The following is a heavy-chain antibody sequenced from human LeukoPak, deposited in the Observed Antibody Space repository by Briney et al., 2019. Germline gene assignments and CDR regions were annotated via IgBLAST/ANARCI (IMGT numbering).Heavy chain of an antibody. V-gene: IGHV3-21*01. J-gene: IGHJ4*02. CDR1: GFTFSSYS. D-gene: IGHD2-21*02. CDR2: ISSSSSYI. Sequence: GGSLRLSCAASGFTFSSYSMNWVRQAPGKGLEWVSSISSSSSYIYYADSVKGRFTISRDNAKNSLYLQMNSLRAEDTAVYYCARGPSRGGDCYSGHARSGCYYFDYWGQGTLVTVSS. CDR3: ARGPSRGGDCYSGHARSGCYYFDY.